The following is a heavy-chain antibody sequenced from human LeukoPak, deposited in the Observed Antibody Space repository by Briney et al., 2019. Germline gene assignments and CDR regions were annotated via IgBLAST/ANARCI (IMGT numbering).Heavy chain of an antibody. J-gene: IGHJ6*03. V-gene: IGHV4-38-2*01. Sequence: SETLSLTCAGSGYSISSGYYWGWIRQPPGKRLEWIGSIYHSGSTYYNPSLKRRVTISVDTSKNEFSLKLSSVTAADTAVYYCARSALTAMVIYYYMDVWGKGTTVTVSS. CDR3: ARSALTAMVIYYYMDV. CDR2: IYHSGST. D-gene: IGHD5-18*01. CDR1: GYSISSGYY.